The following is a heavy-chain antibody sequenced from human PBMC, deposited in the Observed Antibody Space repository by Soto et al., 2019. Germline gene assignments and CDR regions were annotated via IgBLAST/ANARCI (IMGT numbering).Heavy chain of an antibody. D-gene: IGHD3-10*01. CDR1: GFTFSSYA. CDR3: ARESFYGSGSYYGVFDY. Sequence: GGSLRLSCAASGFTFSSYAIHWVRQAPGKGLEWVAVISYDGSNKYYADSVKGRFTISRDNSKNTLYLQMNSLRAEDTAVYYCARESFYGSGSYYGVFDYWGQGTLVTVSS. CDR2: ISYDGSNK. J-gene: IGHJ4*02. V-gene: IGHV3-30-3*01.